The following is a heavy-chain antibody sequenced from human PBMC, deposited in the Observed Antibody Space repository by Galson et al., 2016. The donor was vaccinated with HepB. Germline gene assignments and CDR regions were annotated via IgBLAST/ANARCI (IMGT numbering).Heavy chain of an antibody. V-gene: IGHV3-23*01. D-gene: IGHD3-22*01. J-gene: IGHJ4*02. CDR3: AKDHSGYYFDGTGYYNAFDY. CDR1: GFTFSDYA. Sequence: SLRLSCAASGFTFSDYAMSWVPQAPGQGLEWVSGISSSGDSTYYADSVKSRVAISRDNSKDTLYLEMTSLREEDTAVYYCAKDHSGYYFDGTGYYNAFDYWGQGALVTVSS. CDR2: ISSSGDST.